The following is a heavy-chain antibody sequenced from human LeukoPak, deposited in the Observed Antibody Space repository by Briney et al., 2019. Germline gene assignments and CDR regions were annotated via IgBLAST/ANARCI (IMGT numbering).Heavy chain of an antibody. J-gene: IGHJ4*02. D-gene: IGHD5-24*01. CDR2: IGISSGNT. CDR1: GFTFSAYS. V-gene: IGHV3-48*01. CDR3: GRDYKYAFDN. Sequence: GGSLRLSCAASGFTFSAYSMNWGRQAPAKGLEWISYIGISSGNTKYADSVKGRFTISGDKAKNSLYLQMNSLRVEDTAVYYCGRDYKYAFDNWGEGTLVSVPS.